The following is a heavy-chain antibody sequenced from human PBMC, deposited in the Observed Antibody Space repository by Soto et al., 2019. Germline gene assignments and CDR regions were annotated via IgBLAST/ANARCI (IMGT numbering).Heavy chain of an antibody. CDR2: ISGSGGHS. V-gene: IGHV3-23*01. Sequence: EVQLLESRGGFVQPGGSLRLSCAASGFTFNDYAMAWVLQAPGQGLEWVSAISGSGGHSSYVDSVKGRFTISRDNVNNILSLDMSDLRAEDTALYYCANDSRRLAVAGSAFDSWGQGVLVTVSS. CDR1: GFTFNDYA. D-gene: IGHD6-19*01. CDR3: ANDSRRLAVAGSAFDS. J-gene: IGHJ4*02.